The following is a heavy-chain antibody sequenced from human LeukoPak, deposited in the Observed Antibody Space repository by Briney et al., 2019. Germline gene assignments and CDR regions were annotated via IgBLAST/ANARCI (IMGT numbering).Heavy chain of an antibody. CDR1: GGSISSGSYY. J-gene: IGHJ6*03. CDR3: ARERGVYYYYYYMDV. Sequence: SQTLSLTCTVSGGSISSGSYYWSWIRQPAGKGLEWIGRIYTSGSTNYNHSLKSRVTISVDTSKNQFSLKLSSVTAADTAVYYCARERGVYYYYYYMDVWGKGTTVTVSS. CDR2: IYTSGST. D-gene: IGHD2-8*01. V-gene: IGHV4-61*02.